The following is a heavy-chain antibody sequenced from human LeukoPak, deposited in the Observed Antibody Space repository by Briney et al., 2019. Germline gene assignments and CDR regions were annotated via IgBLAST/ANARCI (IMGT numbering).Heavy chain of an antibody. CDR2: IKQDGSEK. CDR3: ARDPRTYATFTFDY. V-gene: IGHV3-7*01. CDR1: GFNFSSYW. D-gene: IGHD5-12*01. Sequence: GGSLSLSCAASGFNFSSYWLSWVRQAPGKGLERVANIKQDGSEKYYVDSVKGRFTISRDNAKNSLYLQMNSLRAEDTAVYYCARDPRTYATFTFDYWGQGTLVTVSS. J-gene: IGHJ4*02.